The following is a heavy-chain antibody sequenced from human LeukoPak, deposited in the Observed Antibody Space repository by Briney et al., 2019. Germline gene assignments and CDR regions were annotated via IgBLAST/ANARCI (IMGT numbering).Heavy chain of an antibody. J-gene: IGHJ4*02. V-gene: IGHV1-2*02. CDR2: INPNSGGT. Sequence: ASVKVSCKASGYTFTGYYMHWVRQAPGQGLEWMGWINPNSGGTNYAQKFQGRVTMTRDTSISTAYMELSRLRSDDTAVYYCARDERDYYDSSGYYFGYFDYWGQGTLVTVSS. D-gene: IGHD3-22*01. CDR3: ARDERDYYDSSGYYFGYFDY. CDR1: GYTFTGYY.